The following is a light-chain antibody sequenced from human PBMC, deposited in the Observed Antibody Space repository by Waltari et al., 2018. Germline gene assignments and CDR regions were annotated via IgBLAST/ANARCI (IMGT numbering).Light chain of an antibody. CDR3: QTWDSRIVV. CDR2: EDT. CDR1: KLDNKY. V-gene: IGLV3-1*01. Sequence: SFELTQPPSLSVSQGQTASITCPGDKLDNKYVYWYQQKPGRSPVLVIHEDTQRPSGIPERFSGSNSGNTAILTISGTRAIDEADYYCQTWDSRIVVFGGGTKVTVL. J-gene: IGLJ3*02.